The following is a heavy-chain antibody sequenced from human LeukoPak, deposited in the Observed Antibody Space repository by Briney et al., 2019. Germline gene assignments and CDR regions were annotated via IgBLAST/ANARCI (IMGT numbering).Heavy chain of an antibody. V-gene: IGHV4-34*01. J-gene: IGHJ4*02. CDR2: NKNRAGH. CDR1: GGFLSVFY. Sequence: ETLSLMCSLCGGFLSVFYWSWIRHSRGGGLEWIGENKNRAGHKYNPTLKRGVPISVSPSKSHFSLRVSSVTAADTAVYYCARVRADSSGWAPDIDYWGQGTLVTVSS. CDR3: ARVRADSSGWAPDIDY. D-gene: IGHD6-19*01.